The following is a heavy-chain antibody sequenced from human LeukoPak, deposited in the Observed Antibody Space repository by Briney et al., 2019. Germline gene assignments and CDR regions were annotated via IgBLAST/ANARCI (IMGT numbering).Heavy chain of an antibody. CDR3: AGLGSTVKGRIDP. Sequence: ASVKVSYKVSGYHFTDYHVHWVRQAPGQGLEWVGRISTDSGDTIYAPKFQGRVAVTRDTSINTAYMELSRLTSDDAAVYYCAGLGSTVKGRIDPWGQGTPVTVSS. CDR2: ISTDSGDT. D-gene: IGHD5/OR15-5a*01. V-gene: IGHV1-2*02. J-gene: IGHJ5*02. CDR1: GYHFTDYH.